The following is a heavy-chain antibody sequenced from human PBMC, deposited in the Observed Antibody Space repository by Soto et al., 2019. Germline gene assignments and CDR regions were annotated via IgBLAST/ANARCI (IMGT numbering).Heavy chain of an antibody. CDR3: AREDAARIERWFDA. Sequence: SETLSLTCAVSGGSIISASYSWNWIRQSPGRGLEWIGHIYSSGSTYYNPSLKSRVSISVDTSNNQFSLKLTSVTAADTAVYFCAREDAARIERWFDAWGQGILVTVS. CDR1: GGSIISASYS. J-gene: IGHJ5*02. D-gene: IGHD6-6*01. CDR2: IYSSGST. V-gene: IGHV4-31*11.